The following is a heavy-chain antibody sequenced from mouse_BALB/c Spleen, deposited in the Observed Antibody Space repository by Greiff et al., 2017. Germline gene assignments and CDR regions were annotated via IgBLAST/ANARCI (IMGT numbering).Heavy chain of an antibody. D-gene: IGHD1-1*01. Sequence: DVHLVESGGGLVKPGGSLKLSCAASGFTFSSYAMSWVRQSPEKRLEWVAEISSGGSYTYYPDTVTGRFTISRDNAKNTLYLEMSSLRSEDTAMYYCARVGSSLDYWGQGTSVTVSS. J-gene: IGHJ4*01. CDR3: ARVGSSLDY. CDR2: ISSGGSYT. CDR1: GFTFSSYA. V-gene: IGHV5-9-4*01.